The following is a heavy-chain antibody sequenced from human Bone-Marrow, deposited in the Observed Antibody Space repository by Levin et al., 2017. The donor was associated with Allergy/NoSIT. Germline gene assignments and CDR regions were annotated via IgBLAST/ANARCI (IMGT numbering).Heavy chain of an antibody. J-gene: IGHJ4*02. D-gene: IGHD5-12*01. Sequence: SETLSLICTVPTGSISPYYWSWVRQSPGRGLEWIGKIYYTGNTNYNPSLESRVSISLDASRNRCTLKLSCVTAADTAVYCCARGGYSYGFDYWGQGTLVTVSA. CDR3: ARGGYSYGFDY. CDR1: TGSISPYY. CDR2: IYYTGNT. V-gene: IGHV4-59*01.